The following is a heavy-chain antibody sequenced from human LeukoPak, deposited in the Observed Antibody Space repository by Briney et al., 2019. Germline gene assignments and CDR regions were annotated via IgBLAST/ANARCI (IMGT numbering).Heavy chain of an antibody. Sequence: SETLSLTCAVSGYSISSGYYWGWLRQPPGKGLEWIGSIYHSGSTYYNPSLKRRVTISVDTSKNQLSLKLSSVTAADTAVYYCARHNPLTYYDFWSGPINWFDPWGQGTLVTVSS. J-gene: IGHJ5*02. V-gene: IGHV4-38-2*01. CDR1: GYSISSGYY. D-gene: IGHD3-3*01. CDR3: ARHNPLTYYDFWSGPINWFDP. CDR2: IYHSGST.